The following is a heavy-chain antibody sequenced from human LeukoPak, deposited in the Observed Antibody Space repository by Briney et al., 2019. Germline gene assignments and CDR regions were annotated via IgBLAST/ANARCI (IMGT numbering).Heavy chain of an antibody. J-gene: IGHJ6*02. CDR1: EFTFDDYV. CDR2: MSWTSGSI. D-gene: IGHD6-19*01. V-gene: IGHV3-9*01. CDR3: ARSSGSYDGYYGVEV. Sequence: GGSLRLSCGVSEFTFDDYVIHWVRQGPGKGLEWVAAMSWTSGSIAYADSVKGRFNIFRDNAQSSMYLQMNSLRAEDTAFYYCARSSGSYDGYYGVEVWGQGTTVIVSS.